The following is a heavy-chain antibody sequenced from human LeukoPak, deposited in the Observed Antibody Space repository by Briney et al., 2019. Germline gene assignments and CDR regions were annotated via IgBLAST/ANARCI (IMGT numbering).Heavy chain of an antibody. CDR3: ARLTVTGGLYYYYYMDV. J-gene: IGHJ6*03. V-gene: IGHV4-34*01. D-gene: IGHD4-17*01. Sequence: SETLSLTCAVYGGSFSGYYWSWIRQPPGEGLEWIGEINHSGSTNSNPSLKSRVTISVDTSKDQFSLKLSSVTAADTAVYYCARLTVTGGLYYYYYMDVWGKGTTVTVSS. CDR1: GGSFSGYY. CDR2: INHSGST.